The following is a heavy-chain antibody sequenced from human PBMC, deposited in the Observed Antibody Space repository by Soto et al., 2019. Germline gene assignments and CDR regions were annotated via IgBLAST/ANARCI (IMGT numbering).Heavy chain of an antibody. CDR3: ARSNTRYSSTDY. CDR1: GDSINKYQ. D-gene: IGHD6-13*01. Sequence: PSETLSLTCTVSGDSINKYQWSWVRQPPGKGLEWIGCFYCSTNYNPALNSRVTISVDRSKNHFSLKLTSVTAADTAVYFCARSNTRYSSTDYWGQGTLVTVSS. V-gene: IGHV4-59*08. CDR2: FYCST. J-gene: IGHJ4*02.